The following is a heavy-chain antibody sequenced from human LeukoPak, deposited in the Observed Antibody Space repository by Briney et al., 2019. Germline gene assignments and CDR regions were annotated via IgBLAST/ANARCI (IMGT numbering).Heavy chain of an antibody. J-gene: IGHJ5*02. CDR2: IWYDGSNK. Sequence: GGSLRLSCAASGFTFSNYGMYWVRQAPGKGLEWVAVIWYDGSNKYYADSVKGRFTISRDNSKNTLYLQMNSLRAEDTAVYYCAREASRNWFDPWGQGTLVTVSS. V-gene: IGHV3-33*01. CDR3: AREASRNWFDP. CDR1: GFTFSNYG.